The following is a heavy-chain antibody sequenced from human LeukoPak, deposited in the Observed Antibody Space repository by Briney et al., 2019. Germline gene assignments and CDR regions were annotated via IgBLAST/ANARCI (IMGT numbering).Heavy chain of an antibody. Sequence: ASVKVSCKASGYTFTSYDINWVRQAPGQGLEWMGWMNPNRGNTAYAQKFKSRVTMTRNTAISTAYMELSSLRSEDTAVYYCARGTTKYRSSDWFDPWGEGTLVTVSS. J-gene: IGHJ5*02. V-gene: IGHV1-8*01. CDR3: ARGTTKYRSSDWFDP. CDR2: MNPNRGNT. D-gene: IGHD6-13*01. CDR1: GYTFTSYD.